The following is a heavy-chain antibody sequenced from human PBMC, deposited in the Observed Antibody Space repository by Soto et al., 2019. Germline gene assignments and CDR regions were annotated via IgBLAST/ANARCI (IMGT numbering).Heavy chain of an antibody. CDR2: IRDKANSYAT. CDR3: TRTYGSGSYDDY. CDR1: GFSFIGST. Sequence: GSLRLSCAASGFSFIGSTMHWVRQASGKGLEWVGRIRDKANSYATVYSASVRGRFTISRDDSKNTAYLQMNSLKTEDTAVYYCTRTYGSGSYDDYWGQGTLVTVSS. V-gene: IGHV3-73*01. J-gene: IGHJ4*02. D-gene: IGHD3-10*01.